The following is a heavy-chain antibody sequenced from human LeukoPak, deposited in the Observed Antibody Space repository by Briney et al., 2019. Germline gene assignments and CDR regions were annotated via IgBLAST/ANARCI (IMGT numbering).Heavy chain of an antibody. J-gene: IGHJ4*02. D-gene: IGHD4-23*01. Sequence: SVKVSCKASGGTFSNYAISGVRQAPGQGLEWMGGIIPIFGTANYAQKFQGRVTIPTDESTSTAYLELSSLRSEDTAVYYCAESTVGYYFAYWGQGTLVTVSS. V-gene: IGHV1-69*05. CDR3: AESTVGYYFAY. CDR1: GGTFSNYA. CDR2: IIPIFGTA.